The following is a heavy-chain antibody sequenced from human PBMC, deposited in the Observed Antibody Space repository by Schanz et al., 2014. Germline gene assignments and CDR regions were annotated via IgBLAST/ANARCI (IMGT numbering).Heavy chain of an antibody. D-gene: IGHD3-22*01. V-gene: IGHV3-30*18. CDR3: AKSYDTSGYSGFDY. Sequence: VHLVESGGGLVKPGGSLRLSCGASGFTFSDYSMNWVRQAPGKGLEWVAVISYHGSEKYYADSVKGRFTISRDNSKNTLYLQMNSLRTEDTAVYFCAKSYDTSGYSGFDYWGQGTLVTVSS. CDR1: GFTFSDYS. CDR2: ISYHGSEK. J-gene: IGHJ4*02.